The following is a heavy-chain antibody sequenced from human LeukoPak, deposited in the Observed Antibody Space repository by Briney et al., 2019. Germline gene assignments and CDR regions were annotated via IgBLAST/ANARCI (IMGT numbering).Heavy chain of an antibody. CDR2: IGTAGDT. CDR3: ARGFSHQEVDFDY. J-gene: IGHJ4*02. CDR1: GFTFSSYD. D-gene: IGHD5-12*01. Sequence: GGSLRLSCAASGFTFSSYDTHWVRQATGKGLEWVSAIGTAGDTYYPGSVKGRFTISRENAKNSLYLQMNNLRAEDTAVYYCARGFSHQEVDFDYWGQGTLVTVSS. V-gene: IGHV3-13*01.